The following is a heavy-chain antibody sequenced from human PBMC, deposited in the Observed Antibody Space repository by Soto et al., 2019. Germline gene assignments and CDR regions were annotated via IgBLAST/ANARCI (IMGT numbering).Heavy chain of an antibody. CDR2: IYHSGST. CDR3: ARVHCSSTSCYSMTIDY. D-gene: IGHD2-2*02. CDR1: GGSISSSYW. V-gene: IGHV4-4*02. J-gene: IGHJ4*02. Sequence: QVQLQESGPGLVKPSGTLSLTCVVSGGSISSSYWWSWVRQPPGKGLEWIGEIYHSGSTNYNPSLKSRVTLSVDKSKSQFSLKLRSVTAADMAVYYCARVHCSSTSCYSMTIDYWGQGTLVTVSS.